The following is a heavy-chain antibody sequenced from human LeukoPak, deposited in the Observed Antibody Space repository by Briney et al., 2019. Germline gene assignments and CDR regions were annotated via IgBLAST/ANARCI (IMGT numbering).Heavy chain of an antibody. CDR1: GGSFSGYY. Sequence: PSETLSLTCAVYGGSFSGYYWSWIRQPPGKGLGWIGEINHSGSTNYNPSLKSRVTISVDTSKNQFSLKLSSVTAADTAVYYCARYGDYAEGFDPWGQGTLVTVSS. CDR2: INHSGST. J-gene: IGHJ5*02. CDR3: ARYGDYAEGFDP. D-gene: IGHD4-17*01. V-gene: IGHV4-34*01.